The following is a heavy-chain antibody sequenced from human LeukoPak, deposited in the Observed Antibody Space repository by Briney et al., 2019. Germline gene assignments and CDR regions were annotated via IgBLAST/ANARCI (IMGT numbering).Heavy chain of an antibody. D-gene: IGHD4/OR15-4a*01. CDR3: ARDPGGAKFDY. V-gene: IGHV3-53*01. Sequence: GGSLRLSCAASGLTVSSNYMSWVRQALGKGLEWVSVIYSGGSTAYADSVKGRFTISRDNSKNTLYLQLNSLRVEDTAVFYCARDPGGAKFDYWGQGTLVTVSS. CDR1: GLTVSSNY. J-gene: IGHJ4*02. CDR2: IYSGGST.